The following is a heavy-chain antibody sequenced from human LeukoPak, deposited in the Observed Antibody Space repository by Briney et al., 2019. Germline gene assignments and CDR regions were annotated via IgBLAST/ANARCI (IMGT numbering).Heavy chain of an antibody. CDR2: ISYDGSNK. V-gene: IGHV3-30*04. J-gene: IGHJ4*02. CDR1: GFTFSSYA. Sequence: SGGSLRLSCASSGFTFSSYAMHWVRQAPGKGLEWVAVISYDGSNKYYGDSVKGRFTISRDNSNNKLYLQMNSLRAEDTAVYYCARGGAQGPPYYDFSSSDFDYWGQGTLVTVSS. D-gene: IGHD3-3*01. CDR3: ARGGAQGPPYYDFSSSDFDY.